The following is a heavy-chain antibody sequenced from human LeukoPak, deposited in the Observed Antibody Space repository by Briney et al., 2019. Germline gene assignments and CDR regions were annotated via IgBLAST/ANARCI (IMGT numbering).Heavy chain of an antibody. V-gene: IGHV1-69*06. D-gene: IGHD6-19*01. CDR1: GYTFTGYY. CDR3: ARSPRMYSSGWYAD. J-gene: IGHJ4*02. Sequence: SVKVSCKASGYTFTGYYMHWVRQAPGQGLEWMGEIIPIFSTTNYAQKFQGRVTITADKSTSTAYMELSSLRAEDTAVYYCARSPRMYSSGWYADWGQGTLVTVSS. CDR2: IIPIFSTT.